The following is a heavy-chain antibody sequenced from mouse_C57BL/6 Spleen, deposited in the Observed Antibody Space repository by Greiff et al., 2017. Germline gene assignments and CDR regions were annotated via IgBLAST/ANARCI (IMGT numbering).Heavy chain of an antibody. V-gene: IGHV1-69*01. D-gene: IGHD2-5*01. CDR3: ARKTAYYSNYDY. J-gene: IGHJ2*01. CDR2: IDPSDSYT. Sequence: VQLQQPGAELVMPGASVKLSCKASGYTFTSYWMHWVKQRPGQGLEWIGEIDPSDSYTNYNQTFKGKSTLTVDKSSSTAYMQLSSLTSEDSAVYYCARKTAYYSNYDYWGQGTTLTVSS. CDR1: GYTFTSYW.